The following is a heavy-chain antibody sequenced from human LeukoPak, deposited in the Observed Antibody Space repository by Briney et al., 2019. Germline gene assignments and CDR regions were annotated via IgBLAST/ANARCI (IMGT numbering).Heavy chain of an antibody. V-gene: IGHV1-2*02. Sequence: ASVKVSCKASGYSFTDYYMHWVRQAPGQGLEWMGWISPNSGDTNFAQKFQGRVTMTRDTSISTVYMELSRLRSDDTAVFYCARGYYDSSDFEYFQHWGQGTLVTVSS. CDR1: GYSFTDYY. CDR2: ISPNSGDT. CDR3: ARGYYDSSDFEYFQH. J-gene: IGHJ1*01. D-gene: IGHD3-22*01.